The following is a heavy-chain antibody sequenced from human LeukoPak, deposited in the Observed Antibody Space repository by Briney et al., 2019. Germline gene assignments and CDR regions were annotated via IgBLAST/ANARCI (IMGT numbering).Heavy chain of an antibody. CDR3: ARLGSYSDH. J-gene: IGHJ4*02. CDR1: DRSISSYY. D-gene: IGHD1-26*01. V-gene: IGHV4-4*09. CDR2: IHSSGST. Sequence: PSETLSLTCSVSDRSISSYYWSWIRQPPGKGLEWIVYIHSSGSTHYNPSLKSRVTTSLDTSKNQFSLKLSSVPAADTAVYYCARLGSYSDHWGQGTLVTVSS.